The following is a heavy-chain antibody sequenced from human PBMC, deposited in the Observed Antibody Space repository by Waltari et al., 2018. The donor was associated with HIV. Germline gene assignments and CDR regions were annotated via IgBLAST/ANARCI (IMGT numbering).Heavy chain of an antibody. D-gene: IGHD1-26*01. CDR2: IYYSGST. Sequence: QLQLQESGPGLVKPSETLSPTRTVSGGSISSTSYYWGWISQPPGKGLEWIGSIYYSGSTYYNPSLKSRVTISVDTSKNQFSLKLSSVTAADTAVYYCARDRFGGILHALDIWGQGTMVTVSS. V-gene: IGHV4-39*07. CDR1: GGSISSTSYY. J-gene: IGHJ3*02. CDR3: ARDRFGGILHALDI.